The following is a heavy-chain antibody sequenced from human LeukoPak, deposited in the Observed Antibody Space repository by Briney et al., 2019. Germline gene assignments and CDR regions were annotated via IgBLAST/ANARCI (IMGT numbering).Heavy chain of an antibody. Sequence: GESLKISCKGSGYSFTSYWIGWVRQMPGKGLEWMGIIHPGDSDTRYSPSFQGQVTISADKSISTAYLQWSSLEASDTAMYYCARRYYGSGSYYNWFDPWGQGTLVTVSS. CDR3: ARRYYGSGSYYNWFDP. D-gene: IGHD3-10*01. CDR1: GYSFTSYW. V-gene: IGHV5-51*01. J-gene: IGHJ5*02. CDR2: IHPGDSDT.